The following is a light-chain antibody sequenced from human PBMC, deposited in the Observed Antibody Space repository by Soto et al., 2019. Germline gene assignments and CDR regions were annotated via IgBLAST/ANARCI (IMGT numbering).Light chain of an antibody. J-gene: IGKJ5*01. CDR1: QSVGSSY. V-gene: IGKV3D-20*02. CDR3: QQRSNWPSIT. Sequence: EIVLTQSPGTLSLSPGERATLSCRASQSVGSSYLAWSQQNPGQAPRLLIYGASSRATGIPDRFSGSGSGTDFTLTISRLGPEDFAVYYCQQRSNWPSITFGQGTRLEIK. CDR2: GAS.